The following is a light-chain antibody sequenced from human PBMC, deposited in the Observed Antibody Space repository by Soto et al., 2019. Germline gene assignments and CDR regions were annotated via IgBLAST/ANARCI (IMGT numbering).Light chain of an antibody. CDR2: DDH. V-gene: IGLV1-51*01. J-gene: IGLJ2*01. Sequence: QSVLTQPPSVSGAPGQRVTISCTGSSSNIGAGYDVHWYQQRPGTAPKLLIYDDHQRPSGIPDRFSASKSGTSATLDITGLQPADEADYYCATWDLTLSAGVLFGGGTQLTVL. CDR3: ATWDLTLSAGVL. CDR1: SSNIGAGYD.